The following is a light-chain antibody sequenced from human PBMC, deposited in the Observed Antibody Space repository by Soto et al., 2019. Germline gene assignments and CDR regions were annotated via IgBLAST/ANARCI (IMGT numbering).Light chain of an antibody. Sequence: AIQMTQSPSSVSASVGDRVTITCRASQDIRNELGWYQQKPGKAPKVLIYSASSLQSGVPSRFSGSGSGTDFTLTINSLQPEDFATYYCLQDHNYPRTFGQGTKVEIK. V-gene: IGKV1-6*01. CDR2: SAS. CDR1: QDIRNE. CDR3: LQDHNYPRT. J-gene: IGKJ1*01.